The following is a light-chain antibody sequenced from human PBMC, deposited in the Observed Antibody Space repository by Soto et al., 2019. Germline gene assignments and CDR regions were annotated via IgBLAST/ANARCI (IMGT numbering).Light chain of an antibody. CDR3: CTYASTSTSLV. V-gene: IGLV2-14*03. CDR2: GVS. CDR1: SNDVGAFNY. J-gene: IGLJ1*01. Sequence: QSALTQPASVSGSPGQSITISCTGSSNDVGAFNYVSWYRHSPGEAPKVLIRGVSIRPSGVSIRFSASKSANTASLTISGLQAEDEAEYFCCTYASTSTSLVFGTGTKLTVL.